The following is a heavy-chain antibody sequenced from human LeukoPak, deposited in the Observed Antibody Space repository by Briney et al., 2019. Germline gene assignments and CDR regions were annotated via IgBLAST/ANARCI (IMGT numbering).Heavy chain of an antibody. V-gene: IGHV3-9*01. Sequence: GGSLRLSCVASGFTFDDYAMHWVRQAPGKGLEWVSGISWNSGSIGYADSVKGRFTISRDNAKNSLYLQMNSLRAEDTALYYCAKDISFDYWGQGTLVTVSS. CDR1: GFTFDDYA. CDR3: AKDISFDY. J-gene: IGHJ4*02. CDR2: ISWNSGSI.